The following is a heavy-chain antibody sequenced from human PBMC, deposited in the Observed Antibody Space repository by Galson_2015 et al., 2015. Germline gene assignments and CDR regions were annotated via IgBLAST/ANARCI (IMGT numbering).Heavy chain of an antibody. CDR3: AISYGSGKGGMDV. Sequence: SLRLSCAASGFTFSSYGMHWVRQAPGKGLEWVAVISYDGSNKYYADSVKGRFTISRDNSKNTLYLQMNSLRAEDTAVYYCAISYGSGKGGMDVWGQGTTVTVSS. CDR1: GFTFSSYG. CDR2: ISYDGSNK. V-gene: IGHV3-30*03. D-gene: IGHD3-10*01. J-gene: IGHJ6*02.